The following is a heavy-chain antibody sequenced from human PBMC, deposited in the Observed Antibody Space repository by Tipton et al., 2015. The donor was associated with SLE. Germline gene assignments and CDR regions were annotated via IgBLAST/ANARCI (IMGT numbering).Heavy chain of an antibody. J-gene: IGHJ4*02. Sequence: SLRLSCAASGFTFSIYAMHWVRQAPWKGLEWVSTVSGSGGTTYYADSVKGRFTISRDNSKNTVFLQMNDLRVEDTAVYYCAKKYRSGWFYFDYWGQGTLVTASS. CDR1: GFTFSIYA. CDR3: AKKYRSGWFYFDY. V-gene: IGHV3-23*01. D-gene: IGHD6-19*01. CDR2: VSGSGGTT.